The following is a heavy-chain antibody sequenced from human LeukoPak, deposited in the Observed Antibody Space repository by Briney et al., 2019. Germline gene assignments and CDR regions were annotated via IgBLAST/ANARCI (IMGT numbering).Heavy chain of an antibody. CDR1: GDSVSTNSAT. V-gene: IGHV6-1*01. J-gene: IGHJ4*02. CDR2: TYYRSKWNN. CDR3: ARDPGIAAAGTSEGFDY. Sequence: SQTLSLTCAISGDSVSTNSATWTWLRQSPSRGLEWLGRTYYRSKWNNDYAVSMKSRMTINPDTSKNQFSLQLNSVTPEDTAVYYCARDPGIAAAGTSEGFDYWGQGTLVTVSS. D-gene: IGHD6-13*01.